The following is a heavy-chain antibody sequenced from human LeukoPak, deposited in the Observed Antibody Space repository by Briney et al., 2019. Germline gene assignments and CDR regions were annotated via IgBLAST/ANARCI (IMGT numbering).Heavy chain of an antibody. D-gene: IGHD3-22*01. Sequence: GGSLRLSCVASGFTFGSYSMHWVRQAPGKGLVWVSRIFSDGSDTNYADSVKGRFAISRDNAKNTLYLEMDSLRVEDTAVYYCARGRSGYSYDYWGQGTLVTVSS. CDR1: GFTFGSYS. CDR2: IFSDGSDT. CDR3: ARGRSGYSYDY. V-gene: IGHV3-74*01. J-gene: IGHJ4*02.